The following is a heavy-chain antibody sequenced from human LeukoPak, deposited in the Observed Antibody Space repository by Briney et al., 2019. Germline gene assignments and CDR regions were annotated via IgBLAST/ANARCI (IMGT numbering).Heavy chain of an antibody. CDR1: GGTFSSYA. Sequence: SVKVSCKASGGTFSSYAISWVRQAPGQGLEWMGGIIPIFGTANYAQKFQGRVTITTDESTSTAYVELSSLRSEDTAVYYCARGSLGAAAGTGRVRFRDYYYMDVWGKGTTVTVSS. V-gene: IGHV1-69*05. D-gene: IGHD6-13*01. J-gene: IGHJ6*03. CDR2: IIPIFGTA. CDR3: ARGSLGAAAGTGRVRFRDYYYMDV.